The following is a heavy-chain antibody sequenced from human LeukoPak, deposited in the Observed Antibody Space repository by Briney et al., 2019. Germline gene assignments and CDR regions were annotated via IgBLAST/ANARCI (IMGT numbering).Heavy chain of an antibody. Sequence: PGGSLRLSCAASGFTFSIYAMSWVRQAPGKGLEWVSAISGSGGSTYYADSVKGRFTISRDNSKNTLYLQMNSLRAEDTAVYYCAKEGVDSSGYFHFDYWGQGTLVTVSS. CDR2: ISGSGGST. CDR1: GFTFSIYA. D-gene: IGHD3-22*01. J-gene: IGHJ4*02. CDR3: AKEGVDSSGYFHFDY. V-gene: IGHV3-23*01.